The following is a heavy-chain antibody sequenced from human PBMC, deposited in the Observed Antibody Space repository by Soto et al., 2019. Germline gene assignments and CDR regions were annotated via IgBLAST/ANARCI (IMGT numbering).Heavy chain of an antibody. D-gene: IGHD2-2*01. CDR1: GVSITSSNYY. CDR2: IHYSETT. Sequence: QMQLQESGPGLVKPSETLSLTCTVSGVSITSSNYYWAWIRQSPGKGLEWIGSIHYSETTHYHPSLEVGLTMAVYTFKNQLSLKLRSVTAADTAVYHCAGHFVALPAGRRRDRVVLWGQGTPVTVSP. J-gene: IGHJ4*01. CDR3: AGHFVALPAGRRRDRVVL. V-gene: IGHV4-39*01.